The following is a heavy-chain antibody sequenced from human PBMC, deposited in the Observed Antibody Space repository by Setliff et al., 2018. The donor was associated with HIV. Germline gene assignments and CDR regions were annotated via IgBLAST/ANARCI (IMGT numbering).Heavy chain of an antibody. V-gene: IGHV4-34*01. CDR3: ARGRSGSYRRYYYYMDV. Sequence: SETLSLTCAVYGGSFSGYYWSWIRQPPGKGLEWIGEINHSGSTNYNPSLKSRVTISVDTSKNQFPLKLSSVTAADTAVYYCARGRSGSYRRYYYYMDVWGKGTTVTVSS. CDR2: INHSGST. J-gene: IGHJ6*03. D-gene: IGHD1-26*01. CDR1: GGSFSGYY.